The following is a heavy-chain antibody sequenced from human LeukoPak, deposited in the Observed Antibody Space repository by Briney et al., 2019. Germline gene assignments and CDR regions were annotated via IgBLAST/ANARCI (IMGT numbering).Heavy chain of an antibody. CDR2: ISAYNGNT. Sequence: GASVKVSCKASGYTFTSYDINWVRQATGQGLEWMGWISAYNGNTNYAQKLQGRVTMTTDTSTSTAYMELRSLRSDDTAVYYRARLVPAAKWWFDPWGQGTLVTVSS. J-gene: IGHJ5*02. D-gene: IGHD2-2*01. CDR1: GYTFTSYD. V-gene: IGHV1-18*01. CDR3: ARLVPAAKWWFDP.